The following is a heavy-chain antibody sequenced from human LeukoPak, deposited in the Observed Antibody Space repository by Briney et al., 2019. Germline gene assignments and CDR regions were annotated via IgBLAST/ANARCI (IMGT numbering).Heavy chain of an antibody. CDR1: GFTFRDYY. J-gene: IGHJ5*02. CDR2: ISSGGSTT. V-gene: IGHV3-11*01. D-gene: IGHD5-12*01. CDR3: AREVVATIGPFDP. Sequence: PGGSLRLSCAVSGFTFRDYYMSWIRQAPGKGLEWISYISSGGSTTYYADSVKGRFTTSRDNAKNLLYLQMNSLRAEDTAVYYCAREVVATIGPFDPWGQGTLVTVSS.